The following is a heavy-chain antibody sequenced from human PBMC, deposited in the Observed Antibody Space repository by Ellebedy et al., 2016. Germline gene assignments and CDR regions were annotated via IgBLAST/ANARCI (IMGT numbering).Heavy chain of an antibody. CDR3: AREDTAMGSRNDY. V-gene: IGHV1-46*03. J-gene: IGHJ4*02. CDR1: GYTFTSYY. Sequence: ASVKVSXXASGYTFTSYYMHWVRQAPGQGLEWMGIINPSGGSTSYAQKFQGRVTMTRDTSTSTVYMELSSLRSEDTAVYYCAREDTAMGSRNDYWGQGTLVTVSS. CDR2: INPSGGST. D-gene: IGHD5-18*01.